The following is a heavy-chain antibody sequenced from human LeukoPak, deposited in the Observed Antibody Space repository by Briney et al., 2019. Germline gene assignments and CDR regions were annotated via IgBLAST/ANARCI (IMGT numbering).Heavy chain of an antibody. CDR2: ISSSSSYI. CDR1: GFTFSSYS. CDR3: ARGKRGFRYGSPSPGV. Sequence: GGSLRLSCAASGFTFSSYSMNWVRQAPGKGLEWVSSISSSSSYIYYADSVKGRLTISRDNAKNSLYLQMNSLRAEDTAVYYCARGKRGFRYGSPSPGVWGQGTLVTVSS. D-gene: IGHD6-13*01. V-gene: IGHV3-21*01. J-gene: IGHJ4*02.